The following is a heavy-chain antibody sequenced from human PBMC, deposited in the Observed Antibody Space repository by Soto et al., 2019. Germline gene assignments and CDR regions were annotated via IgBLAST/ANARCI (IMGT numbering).Heavy chain of an antibody. J-gene: IGHJ4*02. Sequence: PGGSLRLSCAASGFTFSDYYMTWLRQAPGKGPECISYISFGSSFTNYADSVEGRFTISRDNAKNTLYLQMNRLRVEDTAVYYCARGLSRRILNYLDNWGQGVLVTVSS. V-gene: IGHV3-11*06. CDR1: GFTFSDYY. D-gene: IGHD2-15*01. CDR3: ARGLSRRILNYLDN. CDR2: ISFGSSFT.